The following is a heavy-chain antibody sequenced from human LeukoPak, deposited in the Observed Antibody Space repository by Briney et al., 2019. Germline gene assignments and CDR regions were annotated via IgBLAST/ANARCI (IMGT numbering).Heavy chain of an antibody. Sequence: SVKVSCKASGGTFSSYTISWVRQAPGQGLEWMGRIIPILGIANYAQKFQGGVTITADKSTSTAYMELSSLRSEDTAVYYCARDHQVGHYYGSGTGGSWFDPWGQGTLVTVSS. CDR3: ARDHQVGHYYGSGTGGSWFDP. CDR1: GGTFSSYT. D-gene: IGHD3-10*01. CDR2: IIPILGIA. V-gene: IGHV1-69*04. J-gene: IGHJ5*02.